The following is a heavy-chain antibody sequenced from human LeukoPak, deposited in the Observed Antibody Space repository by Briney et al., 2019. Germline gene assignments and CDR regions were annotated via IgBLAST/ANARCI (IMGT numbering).Heavy chain of an antibody. Sequence: KPSETLSLTCTVSGGSISSYYWSWIRQPPGKALEWFGYIYYSGTTNYNPSLKSRVTTSLDTSKNQLSLKLRSVTAADTAVYYCARLHETGLLFDYWGQGTLVTVSS. CDR3: ARLHETGLLFDY. J-gene: IGHJ4*02. V-gene: IGHV4-59*08. CDR1: GGSISSYY. D-gene: IGHD3-9*01. CDR2: IYYSGTT.